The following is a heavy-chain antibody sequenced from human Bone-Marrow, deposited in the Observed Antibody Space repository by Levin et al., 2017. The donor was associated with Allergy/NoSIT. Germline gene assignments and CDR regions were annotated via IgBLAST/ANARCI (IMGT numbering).Heavy chain of an antibody. Sequence: KVSCVTSGYSFTDYWIGWVRHLPGKGLEWVGIVNPSDSDTRYSPSFEGHVTISADNSIDTAYLQWDSLRASDSGIYYCARHGRWLALGRYDTWGQGTLVTVSS. D-gene: IGHD5-24*01. CDR3: ARHGRWLALGRYDT. CDR1: GYSFTDYW. J-gene: IGHJ5*02. V-gene: IGHV5-51*01. CDR2: VNPSDSDT.